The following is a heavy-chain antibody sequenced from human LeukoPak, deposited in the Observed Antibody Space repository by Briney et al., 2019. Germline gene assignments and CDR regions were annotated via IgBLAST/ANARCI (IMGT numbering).Heavy chain of an antibody. CDR3: ARAGVGGGDFYYFDY. D-gene: IGHD2-21*02. V-gene: IGHV1-69*05. CDR1: GYTFTGYY. CDR2: IIPIFGTA. J-gene: IGHJ4*02. Sequence: GASVKVSCKASGYTFTGYYMHWVRQAPGQGLEWMGRIIPIFGTANYAQKFQGRVTITTDESTSTAYMELSSLRSEDTAVYYCARAGVGGGDFYYFDYWGQGTLVTVSS.